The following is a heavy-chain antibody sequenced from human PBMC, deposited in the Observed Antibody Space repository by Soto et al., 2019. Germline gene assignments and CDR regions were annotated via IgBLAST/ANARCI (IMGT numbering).Heavy chain of an antibody. CDR2: ISSSSSYI. Sequence: EVQLVESGGGLVKPGGSLRLSCAASGFTFSSYSMNWVRQAPGKGLEWVSSISSSSSYIYYADSVKGRFTISRDNAKKSLYLQMNGLRAEATAVYYCARDADYGDYVNAFDIWGQGTMVTVSS. J-gene: IGHJ3*02. CDR1: GFTFSSYS. V-gene: IGHV3-21*01. D-gene: IGHD4-17*01. CDR3: ARDADYGDYVNAFDI.